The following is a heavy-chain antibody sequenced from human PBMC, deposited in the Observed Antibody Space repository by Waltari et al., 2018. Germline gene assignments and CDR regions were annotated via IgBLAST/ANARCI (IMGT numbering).Heavy chain of an antibody. Sequence: QVQLQESGPGLVKPSETLSLTCAVSGYSISSGYYWGWIRQPPGKGLEWIGSIYHSGSTYYSPSLKSRVTISVDTSKNQFSLKLSSVTAADTAVYYCARLHSGSADYWGQGTLVTVSS. CDR1: GYSISSGYY. D-gene: IGHD3-22*01. J-gene: IGHJ4*02. CDR2: IYHSGST. V-gene: IGHV4-38-2*01. CDR3: ARLHSGSADY.